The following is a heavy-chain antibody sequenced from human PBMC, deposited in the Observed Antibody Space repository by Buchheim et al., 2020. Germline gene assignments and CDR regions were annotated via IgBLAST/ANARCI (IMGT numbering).Heavy chain of an antibody. CDR3: ARGVGSGYYDFFYLDP. Sequence: QVQVVQSGAELKIPGASVRVSCKASGYTFTNYGITWVRQAPGQGLEWMGWISGYNGETQYAEKFLGRMTMTTETSTTTAYMELRSLRSDDTAVYYCARGVGSGYYDFFYLDPWGQGT. CDR2: ISGYNGET. D-gene: IGHD6-25*01. J-gene: IGHJ5*02. CDR1: GYTFTNYG. V-gene: IGHV1-18*01.